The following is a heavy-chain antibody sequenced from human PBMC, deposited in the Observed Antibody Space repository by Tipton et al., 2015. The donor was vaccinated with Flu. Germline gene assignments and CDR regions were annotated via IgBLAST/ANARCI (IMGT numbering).Heavy chain of an antibody. D-gene: IGHD3-3*01. CDR1: GFTFSSYA. CDR2: ISGSGGST. CDR3: AKANTIFGVAEGNWFDP. Sequence: SLRLSCAASGFTFSSYAMSWVRQAPGKGLEWVSAISGSGGSTYYADSVKGRFTISRDNSKNTLYLQMNSLRAEDTAVYYCAKANTIFGVAEGNWFDPWGQGTLVTVSS. J-gene: IGHJ5*02. V-gene: IGHV3-23*01.